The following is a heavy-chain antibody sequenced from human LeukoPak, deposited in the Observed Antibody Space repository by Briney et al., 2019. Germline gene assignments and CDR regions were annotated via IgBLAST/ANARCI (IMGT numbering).Heavy chain of an antibody. V-gene: IGHV1-18*01. CDR3: ARDEPKYKTHNYYDSSGSNY. CDR2: ISAYNGNT. J-gene: IGHJ4*02. CDR1: GYTFTIYG. D-gene: IGHD3-22*01. Sequence: ASVKVSCKASGYTFTIYGISWVRQAPGQGLEWMGWISAYNGNTNYAQKLQGRVTMTTDTSTSTAYMELRSLRSDDTAVYYCARDEPKYKTHNYYDSSGSNYWGQGTLVTVSS.